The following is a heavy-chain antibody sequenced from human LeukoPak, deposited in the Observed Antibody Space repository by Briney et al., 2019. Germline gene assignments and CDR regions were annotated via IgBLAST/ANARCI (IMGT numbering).Heavy chain of an antibody. V-gene: IGHV4-31*03. Sequence: PSETLSLTCTVSGGSISSGGYYWSWLRPHPGKGLEWIGYIYYSGSTYYNPSLKSRVTISVDTSKNQFSLKLSSVTAADTAVYYCARSIQPSPEGYYYYGMDVWGQGTTVTVSS. CDR2: IYYSGST. J-gene: IGHJ6*02. D-gene: IGHD1-1*01. CDR1: GGSISSGGYY. CDR3: ARSIQPSPEGYYYYGMDV.